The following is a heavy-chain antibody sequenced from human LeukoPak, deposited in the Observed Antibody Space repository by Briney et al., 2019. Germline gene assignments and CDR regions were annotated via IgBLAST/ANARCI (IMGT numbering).Heavy chain of an antibody. CDR1: GGSISSYY. Sequence: KSSETLSLTCTVSGGSISSYYWSWIRQPAGKGLEWIGRIYTSGSTNYNPSLKSRVTMSVDTSKNQFSLKLSSVTAADTAVYYCAREVGELLDYYYYYMDVWGKGTTVTVSS. D-gene: IGHD3-10*01. J-gene: IGHJ6*03. V-gene: IGHV4-4*07. CDR3: AREVGELLDYYYYYMDV. CDR2: IYTSGST.